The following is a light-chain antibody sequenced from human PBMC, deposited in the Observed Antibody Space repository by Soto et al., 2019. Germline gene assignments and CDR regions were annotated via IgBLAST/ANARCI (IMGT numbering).Light chain of an antibody. CDR3: SSYASSTTRDVL. CDR1: SSDIGGHNY. V-gene: IGLV2-14*01. CDR2: EVS. J-gene: IGLJ2*01. Sequence: QSALTQPASVSGSPGQSITISCTGTSSDIGGHNYVSWYQHHPGKAPKLMIYEVSNRPSGVSNRFSGSKSGNTASLTISGLQADDEADYYCSSYASSTTRDVLFGGGTKLTVL.